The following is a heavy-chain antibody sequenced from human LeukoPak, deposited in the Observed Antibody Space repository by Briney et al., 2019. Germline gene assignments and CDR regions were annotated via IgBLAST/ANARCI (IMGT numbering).Heavy chain of an antibody. J-gene: IGHJ5*02. D-gene: IGHD3-10*01. CDR3: ARGAEPRTPKKGYYGSGSFLVDP. V-gene: IGHV1-2*02. CDR1: GYTFTGYY. Sequence: ASVTVSCKASGYTFTGYYMHWVRQAPGQGLEWMGWINPNSGGTNYAQKFQGRVTMTRDTSISTAYMELSRLRSDDTAVYYCARGAEPRTPKKGYYGSGSFLVDPWGQGTLVTVSS. CDR2: INPNSGGT.